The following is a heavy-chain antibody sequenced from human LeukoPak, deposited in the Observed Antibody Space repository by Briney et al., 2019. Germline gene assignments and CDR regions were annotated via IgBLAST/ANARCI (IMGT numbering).Heavy chain of an antibody. CDR1: GDTFSSYA. V-gene: IGHV1-69*13. J-gene: IGHJ6*02. D-gene: IGHD1-14*01. Sequence: SVKVSCKASGDTFSSYAISWVRQAPGQGLEWMGGIIPIFGTANYAQKFQGRVTITADESTSTAYMELSSLRSEDTAVYYCARITPASDYDYYYGMDVWGQGTTVTVSS. CDR3: ARITPASDYDYYYGMDV. CDR2: IIPIFGTA.